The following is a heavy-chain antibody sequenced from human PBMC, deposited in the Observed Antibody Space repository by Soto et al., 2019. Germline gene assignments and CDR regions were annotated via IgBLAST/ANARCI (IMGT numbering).Heavy chain of an antibody. CDR3: ARDLSGGNYYYHGLDV. V-gene: IGHV3-21*01. D-gene: IGHD1-26*01. Sequence: EVQLVESGGGLVKPGGSLRLSCAVSGFTFSEFDMSWVRQAPGKGLEWVSSITSNSVYVYYADSLKGRFTISRDNAKSSLYLQMNSLRADDTAVYYCARDLSGGNYYYHGLDVWGQGTTVTVSS. J-gene: IGHJ6*02. CDR2: ITSNSVYV. CDR1: GFTFSEFD.